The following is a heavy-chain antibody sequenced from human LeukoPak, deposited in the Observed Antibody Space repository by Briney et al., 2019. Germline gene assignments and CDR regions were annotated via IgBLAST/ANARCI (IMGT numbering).Heavy chain of an antibody. CDR3: AKGGSSYSEMDY. V-gene: IGHV3-23*01. CDR2: LSASGGLT. D-gene: IGHD4-11*01. J-gene: IGHJ4*02. Sequence: GGSLRLSCAASGFTFSSYAMSWVRQAPGKGLEWVSGLSASGGLTYYADSVKGRFTISRDNSKNTLYLQLNSLRADDTAVYYCAKGGSSYSEMDYWGQGTLVTVSS. CDR1: GFTFSSYA.